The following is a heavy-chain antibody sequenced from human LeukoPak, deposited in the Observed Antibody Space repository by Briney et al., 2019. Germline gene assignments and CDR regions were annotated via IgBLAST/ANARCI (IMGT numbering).Heavy chain of an antibody. V-gene: IGHV3-21*01. Sequence: GGSLRLSCAASGFTFSSYSMNWVRQAPGNGLEWVSSISSSSSYIYYADSVKGRFTISRDNAKNSLYLQMNSLRAEDTAVYYCARDLRSSARPYYFDYWGQGALVTVSS. D-gene: IGHD6-19*01. CDR1: GFTFSSYS. CDR2: ISSSSSYI. CDR3: ARDLRSSARPYYFDY. J-gene: IGHJ4*02.